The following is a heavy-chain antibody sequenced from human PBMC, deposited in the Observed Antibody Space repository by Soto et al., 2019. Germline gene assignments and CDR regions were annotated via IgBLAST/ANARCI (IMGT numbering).Heavy chain of an antibody. CDR2: MSTKIGNT. Sequence: ASVKVSCKASRYTFTSYDISWVRQASGQGLEWMGWMSTKIGNTVYAQRFQGRVTMTRNTSISTSYMELSSLRSEDTAVYYCAKVKYSYGYSPLDYWGQGTLVTVSS. CDR3: AKVKYSYGYSPLDY. CDR1: RYTFTSYD. V-gene: IGHV1-8*01. D-gene: IGHD5-18*01. J-gene: IGHJ4*02.